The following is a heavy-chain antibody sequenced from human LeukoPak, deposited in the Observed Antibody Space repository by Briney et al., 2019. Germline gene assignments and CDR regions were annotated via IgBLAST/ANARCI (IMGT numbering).Heavy chain of an antibody. J-gene: IGHJ6*03. CDR2: ISYDGSNK. CDR3: AKEGSYYYYYMDV. CDR1: GFTFSSYG. V-gene: IGHV3-30*18. Sequence: GRSLRLSCAASGFTFSSYGMHWVRQAPGKGLEWVAVISYDGSNKYYADSVKGRFTISRDNSKNTLYLQMNSLRAEDTAVYYCAKEGSYYYYYMDVWGKGTTVTVSS.